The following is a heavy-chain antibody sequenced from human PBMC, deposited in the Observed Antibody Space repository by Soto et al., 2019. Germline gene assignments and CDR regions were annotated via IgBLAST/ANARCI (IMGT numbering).Heavy chain of an antibody. D-gene: IGHD3-22*01. CDR1: GYTFTGYY. CDR2: INPNSGGT. CDR3: ASYYYDSSGYYQRYYYYGMDV. J-gene: IGHJ6*04. Sequence: ASVKVSCKASGYTFTGYYMHWVRQAPGQGLEWMGWINPNSGGTNYAQKFQGRVTMTRDTSISTAYMELSRLRSDDTAVYYCASYYYDSSGYYQRYYYYGMDVWGKGTTVTVSS. V-gene: IGHV1-2*02.